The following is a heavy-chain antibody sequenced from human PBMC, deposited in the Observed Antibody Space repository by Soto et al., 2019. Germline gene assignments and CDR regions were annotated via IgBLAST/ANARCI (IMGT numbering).Heavy chain of an antibody. Sequence: GGSLRLSCAASGFTVSSNYMSWVRQAPGKGLEWVSVIYSGGSTYYADSVKGRFTISRDNSKNTLYLQMNSLRAEDTAVYYCAREVATTYYYYMDVWGKGTTVTVSS. V-gene: IGHV3-66*01. CDR2: IYSGGST. D-gene: IGHD2-15*01. CDR1: GFTVSSNY. J-gene: IGHJ6*03. CDR3: AREVATTYYYYMDV.